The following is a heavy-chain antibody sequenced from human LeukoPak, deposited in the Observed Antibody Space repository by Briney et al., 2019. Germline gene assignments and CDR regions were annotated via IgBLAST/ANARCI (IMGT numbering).Heavy chain of an antibody. D-gene: IGHD2-21*02. CDR2: INADGTST. Sequence: GGSLRLSCAASGFTFSSYWMHWVRQAPGKGLVWVSRINADGTSTSYADSVRGRFTISRDNAKNTVDLQMNSLRGEDTAVYYCARDAGDCGGDCPRWFDPWGQGTLVTVSS. CDR1: GFTFSSYW. V-gene: IGHV3-74*01. CDR3: ARDAGDCGGDCPRWFDP. J-gene: IGHJ5*02.